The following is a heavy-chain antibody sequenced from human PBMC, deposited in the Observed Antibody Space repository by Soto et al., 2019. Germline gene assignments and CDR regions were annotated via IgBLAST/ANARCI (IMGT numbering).Heavy chain of an antibody. V-gene: IGHV4-59*01. CDR2: INYSGRS. CDR3: ARSYCADSVSCNWFDP. CDR1: GDSSSTYY. Sequence: QVQLQESGPGLVKSSETLSLTCSVSGDSSSTYYWGWIRQPPGKGLEWIGYINYSGRSNHNPSLKSRLSIVVDALKNQVSLKLTSVTAADTAVYYSARSYCADSVSCNWFDPWGQRTLVVVSS. D-gene: IGHD2-8*02. J-gene: IGHJ5*02.